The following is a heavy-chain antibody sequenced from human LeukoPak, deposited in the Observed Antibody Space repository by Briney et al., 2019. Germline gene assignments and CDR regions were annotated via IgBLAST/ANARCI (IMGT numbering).Heavy chain of an antibody. D-gene: IGHD3-22*01. CDR3: ARAPVYYDESRGHLKISNWYLDL. CDR2: ISSSSIYR. CDR1: GLTFSAYS. V-gene: IGHV3-21*01. Sequence: PGGSLRLSCAASGLTFSAYSMNWVRQAPGKGLEWVSSISSSSIYRYYGDSVKGRFTISRDNAKSSLYLQMNSLRAEDTAVFYCARAPVYYDESRGHLKISNWYLDLWGRGTLVTVSS. J-gene: IGHJ2*01.